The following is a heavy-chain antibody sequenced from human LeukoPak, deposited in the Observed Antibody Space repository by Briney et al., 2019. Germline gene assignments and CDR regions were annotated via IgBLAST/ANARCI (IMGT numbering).Heavy chain of an antibody. CDR1: GFVFSYHG. Sequence: GGSLRLSCAASGFVFSYHGMHWVRQAPGKGLEWVAAIWSDGTNTNYADSVKGRFTISRDISKNTLYLQLNSLRAEDTAVYYCARDSARSFDIWGQGTMVTVSS. V-gene: IGHV3-33*01. CDR2: IWSDGTNT. CDR3: ARDSARSFDI. D-gene: IGHD4-17*01. J-gene: IGHJ3*02.